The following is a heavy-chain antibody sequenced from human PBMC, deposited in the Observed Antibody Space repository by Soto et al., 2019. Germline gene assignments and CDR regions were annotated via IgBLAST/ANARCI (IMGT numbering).Heavy chain of an antibody. CDR2: IIPIFGTA. D-gene: IGHD3-16*02. J-gene: IGHJ5*02. Sequence: GASVKVSCKASGGTFSSYAISWVRQAPGQGLEWVGGIIPIFGTANYAQKFQGRVTITADESTSTAYMELSSLRSEDTAVYYCAFIAPGGFRFGWFDPWGQGTLVTVSS. CDR1: GGTFSSYA. V-gene: IGHV1-69*13. CDR3: AFIAPGGFRFGWFDP.